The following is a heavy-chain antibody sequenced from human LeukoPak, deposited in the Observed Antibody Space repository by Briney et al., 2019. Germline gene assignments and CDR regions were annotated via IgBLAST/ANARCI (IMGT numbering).Heavy chain of an antibody. CDR2: ISAYNGNT. V-gene: IGHV1-18*01. D-gene: IGHD3-3*01. CDR1: GYTFTIYG. Sequence: ASVKVSCKASGYTFTIYGISWVRQAPGQGLEWMGWISAYNGNTNYAQKLQGRVTMTTDTSTSTAYMELRSLRSDDTAVYYCARDNGYDFWSGYPGGFQHWGQGTLVTVSS. J-gene: IGHJ1*01. CDR3: ARDNGYDFWSGYPGGFQH.